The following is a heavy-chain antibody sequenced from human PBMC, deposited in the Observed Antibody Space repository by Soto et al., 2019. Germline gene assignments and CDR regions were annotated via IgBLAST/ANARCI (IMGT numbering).Heavy chain of an antibody. V-gene: IGHV3-23*01. CDR1: GVTFSSYA. Sequence: EVQLLESGGGLVQPGGSLRLSCAASGVTFSSYAMSWVRQAPGKGLEWVSSITNTGGNTDYADSVKGRFTISRDNSKNTLSLQMNSLRAEDTAIYYCAKPPPNYGMDVWGQGTTVTVSS. CDR2: ITNTGGNT. J-gene: IGHJ6*02. CDR3: AKPPPNYGMDV.